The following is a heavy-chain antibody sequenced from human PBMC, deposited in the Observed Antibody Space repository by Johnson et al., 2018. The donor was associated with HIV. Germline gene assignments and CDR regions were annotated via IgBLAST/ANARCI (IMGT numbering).Heavy chain of an antibody. Sequence: MQLVESGRGVVRPGGSLRLSCAASGFTFDDYGMSWVRQAPGKGLEWVSGINWNGGSTGYADSVKGRVTISRDNAKNSLYLQMNSLRAEDTALYYCARDRYSSSSGAFDIWGQGTMVTVSS. J-gene: IGHJ3*02. CDR1: GFTFDDYG. V-gene: IGHV3-20*04. CDR2: INWNGGST. D-gene: IGHD6-6*01. CDR3: ARDRYSSSSGAFDI.